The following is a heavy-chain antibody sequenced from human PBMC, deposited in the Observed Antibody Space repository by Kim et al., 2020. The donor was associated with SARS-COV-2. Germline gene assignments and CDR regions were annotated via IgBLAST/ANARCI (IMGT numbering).Heavy chain of an antibody. J-gene: IGHJ6*02. Sequence: GGSLRLSCAASGFVFSSYGMHWVRQAPGKGLEWVAVIWYDGSGKYYSDSVKGRFTISRDNSKTTLFLQMNSLRAEDTAVYYCAREDYGGNPDYFYGMDVWGQWTTVTVSS. CDR2: IWYDGSGK. CDR1: GFVFSSYG. CDR3: AREDYGGNPDYFYGMDV. D-gene: IGHD4-17*01. V-gene: IGHV3-33*01.